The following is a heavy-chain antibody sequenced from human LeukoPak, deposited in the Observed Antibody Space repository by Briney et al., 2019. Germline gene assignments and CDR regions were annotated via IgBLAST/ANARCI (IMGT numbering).Heavy chain of an antibody. Sequence: SETLSLTCSVSDDSITMYYWTWIRQPPGKGLEWIGYVDHTWSTNFNPSLNGLVSISRDTTKNLFSLRLRSVNAADTAVYFCARGRVSSSTWYSTYYYYFYMDVWGKGTTVTVS. CDR1: DDSITMYY. CDR2: VDHTWST. V-gene: IGHV4-59*01. J-gene: IGHJ6*03. CDR3: ARGRVSSSTWYSTYYYYFYMDV. D-gene: IGHD1-1*01.